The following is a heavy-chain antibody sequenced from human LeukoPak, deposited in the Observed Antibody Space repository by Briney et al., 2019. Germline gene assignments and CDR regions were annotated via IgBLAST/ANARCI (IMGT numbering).Heavy chain of an antibody. V-gene: IGHV3-23*01. CDR3: TRSGYRHPYHFES. CDR2: ISGSGSGGST. J-gene: IGHJ4*02. CDR1: GFTFSSSA. D-gene: IGHD3-22*01. Sequence: GGSLRLSCAASGFTFSSSAMSWVRQAPGKGLEWVSRISGSGSGGSTYYADSVKGRFTISRDNSKNTLSLQMNSLRADDTAIYYCTRSGYRHPYHFESWGQGTLVIVSS.